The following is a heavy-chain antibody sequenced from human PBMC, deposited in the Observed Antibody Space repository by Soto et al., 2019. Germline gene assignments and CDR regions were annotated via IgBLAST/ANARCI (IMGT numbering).Heavy chain of an antibody. CDR2: ISIEKGDT. Sequence: QVQVVQSGAEVKKPGASVKVACKASGYSFDTFGMSWVRQAPGQGLEWMGWISIEKGDTNSAQKFQDRVTMTTDTSTSTAYMELRRLTSDDTAVYSCARCYCSVGSCFTCWHFDLWGRGTLVTVSS. CDR1: GYSFDTFG. V-gene: IGHV1-18*01. D-gene: IGHD2-15*01. CDR3: ARCYCSVGSCFTCWHFDL. J-gene: IGHJ2*01.